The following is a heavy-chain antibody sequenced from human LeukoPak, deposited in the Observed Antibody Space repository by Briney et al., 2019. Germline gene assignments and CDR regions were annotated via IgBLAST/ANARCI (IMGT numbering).Heavy chain of an antibody. Sequence: ASVKVSRKASGYTFTGYYMHWVRQAPGQGLEWMGWINPNSGGTNYAQKFQGRVTMTRDTSISTAYMELSRLRSDDTAVYYCARVLFSSSWFLPFDYWGQGTLVTVSS. J-gene: IGHJ4*02. CDR3: ARVLFSSSWFLPFDY. CDR2: INPNSGGT. D-gene: IGHD6-13*01. CDR1: GYTFTGYY. V-gene: IGHV1-2*02.